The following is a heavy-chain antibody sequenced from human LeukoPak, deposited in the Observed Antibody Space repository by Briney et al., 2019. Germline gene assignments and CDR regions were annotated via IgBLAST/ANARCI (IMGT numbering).Heavy chain of an antibody. CDR2: IYSGGST. Sequence: GGSLRLSCAASGFTVGSNYMSWVRQAPGKGLEWVSVIYSGGSTYYADSVKGRFTISRDNSKNTLYLQMNSLRAEDTAVYYCARVGATKQGAFDIWGQGTMVTVSS. V-gene: IGHV3-53*01. CDR3: ARVGATKQGAFDI. J-gene: IGHJ3*02. CDR1: GFTVGSNY. D-gene: IGHD1-26*01.